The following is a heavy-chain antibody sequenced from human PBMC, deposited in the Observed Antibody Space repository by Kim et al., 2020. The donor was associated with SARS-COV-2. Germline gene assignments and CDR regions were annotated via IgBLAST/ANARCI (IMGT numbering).Heavy chain of an antibody. D-gene: IGHD1-26*01. V-gene: IGHV1-3*01. CDR2: INVGNGNT. J-gene: IGHJ4*02. CDR1: GYTFTSYT. CDR3: ARLASGSLDY. Sequence: ASVKVSCKASGYTFTSYTIHWVRQAPGQRLEWMGWINVGNGNTKNSQKFQGRVTITRDTSASTAYMEVSSLSSEDTAVYYCARLASGSLDYWGQRTLVTVSS.